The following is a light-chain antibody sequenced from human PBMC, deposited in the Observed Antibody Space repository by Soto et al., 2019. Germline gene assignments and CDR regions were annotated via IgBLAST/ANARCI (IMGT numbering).Light chain of an antibody. CDR3: QHYNNRPPLT. CDR1: QSVSSN. CDR2: GAS. V-gene: IGKV3-15*01. J-gene: IGKJ4*01. Sequence: EIVMTQSPATLSVSPGERATLSCRASQSVSSNLAWYQQKPGQPPRLLIYGASTRATGIPARFSGSGSGTVFTLTISSLQSEDFAVYYCQHYNNRPPLTFGGGTKVEIK.